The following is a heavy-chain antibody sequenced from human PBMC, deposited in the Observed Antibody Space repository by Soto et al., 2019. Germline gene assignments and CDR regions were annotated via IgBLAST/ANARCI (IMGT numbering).Heavy chain of an antibody. CDR3: VVPAAKYYFDY. CDR2: ISYDGSNK. V-gene: IGHV3-30-3*01. D-gene: IGHD2-2*01. J-gene: IGHJ4*02. Sequence: PGGSLRLSCAASGFTFSSYAMHWVRQAPGEGLEWVAVISYDGSNKYYADSVKGRFTISRDNSKNTLYLQMNSLRAEDTAVYYCVVPAAKYYFDYWGQGTLVTVSS. CDR1: GFTFSSYA.